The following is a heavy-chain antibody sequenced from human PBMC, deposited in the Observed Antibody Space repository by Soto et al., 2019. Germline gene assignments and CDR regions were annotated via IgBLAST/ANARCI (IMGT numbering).Heavy chain of an antibody. CDR3: ARTYYYDYSGYYPRFYFDY. Sequence: SETLSLPCTVSGGSISSYYWSWIRQPPGKGLEWIGYFYYSGSTNYNPSLKSRVTISVATSKNQFSLKLSSVTAADTAVYYCARTYYYDYSGYYPRFYFDYWGQGTLVTVSS. J-gene: IGHJ4*02. D-gene: IGHD3-22*01. CDR1: GGSISSYY. V-gene: IGHV4-59*01. CDR2: FYYSGST.